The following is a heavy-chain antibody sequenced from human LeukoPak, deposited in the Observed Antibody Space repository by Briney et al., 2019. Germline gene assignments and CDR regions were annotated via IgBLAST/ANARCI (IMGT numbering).Heavy chain of an antibody. CDR3: AKDGGLWVSAHWGDS. Sequence: GGSLRLSCAASEFTFSGYAMSWVRQAPGKGLEWVSTISGSGSTTWYADSVKGRFTISRDNSKNTLYLQMNSLRAEDTAVYYCAKDGGLWVSAHWGDSWGRGTLVTVSS. CDR1: EFTFSGYA. V-gene: IGHV3-23*01. D-gene: IGHD7-27*01. CDR2: ISGSGSTT. J-gene: IGHJ4*02.